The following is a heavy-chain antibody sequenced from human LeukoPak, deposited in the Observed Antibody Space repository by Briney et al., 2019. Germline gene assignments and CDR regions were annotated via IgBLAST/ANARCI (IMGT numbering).Heavy chain of an antibody. CDR1: GFIVSSYY. J-gene: IGHJ4*02. V-gene: IGHV3-66*01. CDR2: IYTGGTT. CDR3: ARDLETVRGVIPY. Sequence: QPGGSLRLSCAASGFIVSSYYMSWVRQAPGKGLESVSVIYTGGTTYYADSVKGRFTISRDNSKDTLYPQMNSLRAEDTAVYYCARDLETVRGVIPYWGQGTLVTVSS. D-gene: IGHD3-10*01.